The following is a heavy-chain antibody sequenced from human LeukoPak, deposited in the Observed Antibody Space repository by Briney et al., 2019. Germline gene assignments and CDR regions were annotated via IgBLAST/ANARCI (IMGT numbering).Heavy chain of an antibody. CDR1: GFTFSSYS. V-gene: IGHV3-21*01. J-gene: IGHJ6*02. CDR2: ISSSSSYI. Sequence: GGSLGLSCAASGFTFSSYSMNWVRQAPGKGLEWVSSISSSSSYIYYADSVKGRFTISRDNAKNSPYLQMNSLRAEDTAVYYCARDAGGYGMDVWGQGTTVTVSS. D-gene: IGHD3-16*01. CDR3: ARDAGGYGMDV.